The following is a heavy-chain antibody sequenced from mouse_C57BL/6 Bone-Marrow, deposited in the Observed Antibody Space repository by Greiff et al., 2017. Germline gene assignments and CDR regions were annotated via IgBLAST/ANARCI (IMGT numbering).Heavy chain of an antibody. CDR1: GFSLTSYG. CDR2: IWGDGSR. CDR3: DGSRTGYFDV. J-gene: IGHJ1*03. V-gene: IGHV2-3*01. D-gene: IGHD1-1*01. Sequence: VKVVESGPGLVAPSQSLSITCTVSGFSLTSYGVSWVRQPPGKGLEWLGVIWGDGSRNYHSALISRLSISKDNSKSQVFLKLNSLQTDDTATYYCDGSRTGYFDVWGTGTTVTVSS.